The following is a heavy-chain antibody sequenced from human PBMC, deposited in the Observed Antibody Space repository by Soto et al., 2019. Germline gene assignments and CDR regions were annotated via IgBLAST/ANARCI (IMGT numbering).Heavy chain of an antibody. V-gene: IGHV4-59*01. J-gene: IGHJ4*02. CDR3: TRGSGWYYF. D-gene: IGHD6-19*01. CDR1: GGSISNYY. CDR2: MYYSGST. Sequence: TSETLSLTCTVSGGSISNYYWSWIRQPPGKGLEWIGYMYYSGSTNYNPSLMSRVTMSVDTSKNQFSLKLSSVTAADTAVYYCTRGSGWYYFWGQGTLVTASS.